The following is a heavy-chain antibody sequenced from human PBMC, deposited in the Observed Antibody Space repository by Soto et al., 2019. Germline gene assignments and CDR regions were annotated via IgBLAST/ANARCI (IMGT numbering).Heavy chain of an antibody. Sequence: SETLSLTCGVSDVSFSGYYWRWIRQPPGKGLEWIGEINHSGGTNYNPSLKSRVTISVDTSKNQFSLKLSSVTAADTAVYYCARRAILEWLYTDAFDIWGEGTMVTVSS. CDR3: ARRAILEWLYTDAFDI. V-gene: IGHV4-34*01. J-gene: IGHJ3*02. CDR2: INHSGGT. CDR1: DVSFSGYY. D-gene: IGHD3-3*01.